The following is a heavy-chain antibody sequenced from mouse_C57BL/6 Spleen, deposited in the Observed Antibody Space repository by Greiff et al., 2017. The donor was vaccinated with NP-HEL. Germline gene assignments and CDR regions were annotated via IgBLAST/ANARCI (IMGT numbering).Heavy chain of an antibody. V-gene: IGHV5-4*01. CDR2: ISDGGSYT. CDR3: ARELGRGYAMDD. Sequence: DVMLVESGGGLVKPGGSLKLSCAASGFTFSSYAMSWVRQTPEKRLEWVATISDGGSYTYYPDNVKGRFTISRDNAKNNLYLQMSHLKSEDTAMYYCARELGRGYAMDDWGQGTSVTVSS. D-gene: IGHD4-1*01. J-gene: IGHJ4*01. CDR1: GFTFSSYA.